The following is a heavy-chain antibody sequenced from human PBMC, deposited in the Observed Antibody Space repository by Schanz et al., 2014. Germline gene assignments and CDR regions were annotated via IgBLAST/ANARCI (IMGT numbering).Heavy chain of an antibody. CDR3: AGGEYQLLYGN. J-gene: IGHJ4*02. CDR2: ISSSSGTI. CDR1: GFTFSNYG. V-gene: IGHV3-48*01. D-gene: IGHD2-2*02. Sequence: VQLVESGGDLVKPGGSLRLSCEASGFTFSNYGMNWVRQAPEKGLEWVSYISSSSGTIYYADSVKGRFTISRDNAKNSLFLQMNSLRAEDTAVYYCAGGEYQLLYGNWGQGTLVTVSS.